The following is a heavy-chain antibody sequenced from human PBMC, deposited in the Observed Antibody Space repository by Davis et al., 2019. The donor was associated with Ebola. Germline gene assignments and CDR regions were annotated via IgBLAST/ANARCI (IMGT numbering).Heavy chain of an antibody. V-gene: IGHV1-24*01. CDR2: FDPEDGET. CDR3: TRGIARRRYGSWFDP. D-gene: IGHD4-17*01. J-gene: IGHJ5*02. Sequence: ASVKVSCKVYEYTLTELPMHWVRQAPGKGLEWMGGFDPEDGETIYAQKFQGRVTMTEDTSTDTAYMELSSLTSDDTAVYYCTRGIARRRYGSWFDPWGQGTPVTVSS. CDR1: EYTLTELP.